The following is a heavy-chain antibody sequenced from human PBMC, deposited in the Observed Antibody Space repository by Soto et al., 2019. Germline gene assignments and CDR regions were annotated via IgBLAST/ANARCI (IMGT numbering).Heavy chain of an antibody. CDR2: IIPIFGTA. CDR1: GGTFSSYA. V-gene: IGHV1-69*13. J-gene: IGHJ6*02. D-gene: IGHD2-2*01. CDR3: ASDRPVTDDMRNYYYCGLDV. Sequence: SVKVSCKASGGTFSSYAISWVRQAPGQGLEWMGGIIPIFGTANYAQKFQGRVTITADESTSTAYMELSSLRSEDTAVYYCASDRPVTDDMRNYYYCGLDVWGQGTTVTVSS.